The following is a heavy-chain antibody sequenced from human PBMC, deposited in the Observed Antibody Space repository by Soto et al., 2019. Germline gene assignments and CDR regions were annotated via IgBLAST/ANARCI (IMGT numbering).Heavy chain of an antibody. CDR1: GYTFTGYY. Sequence: GASVKVSCKASGYTFTGYYMHWVRQAPGQGLEWMGWINPNSGGTNYAQKFQGWVTMTRDTSISTAYMELSRLRSDDTAVYYCAIPYNYYDSSGYYLGAFDIWGQGTMVTVSS. CDR3: AIPYNYYDSSGYYLGAFDI. V-gene: IGHV1-2*04. J-gene: IGHJ3*02. D-gene: IGHD3-22*01. CDR2: INPNSGGT.